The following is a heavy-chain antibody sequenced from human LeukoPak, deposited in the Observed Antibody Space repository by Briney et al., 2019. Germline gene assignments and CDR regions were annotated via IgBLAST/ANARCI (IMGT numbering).Heavy chain of an antibody. J-gene: IGHJ4*02. CDR3: ARGDVDTALDY. Sequence: SETLSLTCTVSGGSISSYYWSWIRQPPGKGLEWIEYIYYSGSTNYNPSLKSRVTISVDTSKNQFSLKLSSVTAADTAVYYCARGDVDTALDYWGQGTLVTVSS. CDR2: IYYSGST. D-gene: IGHD5-18*01. CDR1: GGSISSYY. V-gene: IGHV4-59*01.